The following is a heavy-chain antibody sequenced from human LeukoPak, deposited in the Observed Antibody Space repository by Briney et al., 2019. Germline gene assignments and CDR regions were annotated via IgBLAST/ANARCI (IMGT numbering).Heavy chain of an antibody. D-gene: IGHD3-22*01. J-gene: IGHJ4*02. V-gene: IGHV3-23*01. CDR1: GFTFSDYA. CDR3: ARDGYYYDGSFEY. Sequence: GGSLRLSCAASGFTFSDYAMIWVRQAPGKGLQWVSAMSAIGGSTYYTDSLKGRFTISRDNSKNTLYLQMNSLRAEDTAVYYCARDGYYYDGSFEYWGQGIRVAVSS. CDR2: MSAIGGST.